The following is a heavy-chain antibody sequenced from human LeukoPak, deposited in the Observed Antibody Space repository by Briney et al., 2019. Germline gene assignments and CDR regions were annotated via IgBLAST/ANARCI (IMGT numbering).Heavy chain of an antibody. CDR2: IYYSGST. CDR3: ARRITGDPLDDAFDI. V-gene: IGHV4-59*08. D-gene: IGHD7-27*01. J-gene: IGHJ3*02. CDR1: GGSISSYY. Sequence: PSETLSLTCTVSGGSISSYYWSWIRQPPGKGLEWIGYIYYSGSTYYNPSLKSRVTISVDTSKNQFSLKLSSVTAADTAVYYCARRITGDPLDDAFDIWGQGTMVTVSS.